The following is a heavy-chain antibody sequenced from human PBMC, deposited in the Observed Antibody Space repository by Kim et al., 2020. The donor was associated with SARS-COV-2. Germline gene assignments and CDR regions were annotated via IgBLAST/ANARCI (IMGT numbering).Heavy chain of an antibody. Sequence: GGSLRLSCAASGITFSNAWMNWVRQAPGKGLEWVARINSNGDGTTDADAANVQGSISSDNADTTHSLHLQSLRVKTAAAYEYSCTTDTRRCDYVDYW. D-gene: IGHD1-26*01. V-gene: IGHV3-15*01. CDR2: INSNGDGTTD. J-gene: IGHJ4*01. CDR3: TTDTRRCDYVDY. CDR1: GITFSNAW.